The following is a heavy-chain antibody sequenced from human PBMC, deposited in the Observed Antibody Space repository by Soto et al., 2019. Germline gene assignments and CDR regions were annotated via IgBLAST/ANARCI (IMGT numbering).Heavy chain of an antibody. J-gene: IGHJ4*02. Sequence: GESLKISCKGSGYSFTSYWIGWVRQMPGKGLEWMGIIYPGDSDTRYSPSFQGQVTISADKSISTAYLQWSSLKASDTAMYYCARGRWPRYCSGGSCYSGLGYWGQGTLVTVSS. CDR2: IYPGDSDT. D-gene: IGHD2-15*01. CDR1: GYSFTSYW. V-gene: IGHV5-51*01. CDR3: ARGRWPRYCSGGSCYSGLGY.